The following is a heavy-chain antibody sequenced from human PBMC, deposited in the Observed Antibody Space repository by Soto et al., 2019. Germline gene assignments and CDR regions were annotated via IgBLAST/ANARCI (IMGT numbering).Heavy chain of an antibody. CDR2: ISSDESTV. J-gene: IGHJ4*02. CDR3: ATLTAPSDY. CDR1: GFTFRNYF. Sequence: QVQLVESGGGLVKPGGSLRLSCVASGFTFRNYFMNWIRQAPGKGPEWLSYISSDESTVFYADSVKGRFTTSRDNAKNSXYLQMNSLRAEDTAVYYCATLTAPSDYWGQGSLVTVSS. D-gene: IGHD2-21*02. V-gene: IGHV3-11*01.